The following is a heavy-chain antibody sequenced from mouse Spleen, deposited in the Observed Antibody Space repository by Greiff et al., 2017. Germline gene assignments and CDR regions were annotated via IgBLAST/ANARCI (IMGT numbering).Heavy chain of an antibody. J-gene: IGHJ2*01. CDR1: GYTFTSYW. Sequence: QVQLQQPGAELVRPGTSVKLSCTASGYTFTSYWMPWVKQRPGQGLEWIGVIDPSDSYTNYNQKFKGKATLTVDTSSSTAYMQLSSLTSEDSAVYYCARRTTVNYLDYWGQGTTLTVSS. V-gene: IGHV1-59*01. CDR2: IDPSDSYT. D-gene: IGHD1-1*01. CDR3: ARRTTVNYLDY.